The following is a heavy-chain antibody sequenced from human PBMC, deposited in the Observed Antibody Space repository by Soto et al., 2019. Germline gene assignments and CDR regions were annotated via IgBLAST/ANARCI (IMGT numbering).Heavy chain of an antibody. V-gene: IGHV4-59*01. CDR1: GGSISSYY. Sequence: SESLSLTCTVSGGSISSYYWSWIRQPPGKGLEWIGYIYYSGSTNYNPSLKSRVTISVDTSKNQFSLKLSSVTAADTAVYYCARGVVRGVTNWFDPWGQGTLVTVSS. CDR3: ARGVVRGVTNWFDP. D-gene: IGHD3-10*02. CDR2: IYYSGST. J-gene: IGHJ5*02.